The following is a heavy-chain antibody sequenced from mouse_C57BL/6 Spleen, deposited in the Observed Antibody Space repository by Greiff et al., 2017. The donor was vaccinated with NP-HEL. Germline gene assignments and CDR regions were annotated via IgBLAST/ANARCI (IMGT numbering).Heavy chain of an antibody. D-gene: IGHD4-1*01. CDR2: IYPGSGST. CDR3: ARSWDEGFAY. J-gene: IGHJ3*01. Sequence: VKLQESGAELVKPGASVKMSCKASGYTFTSYWITWVKQRPGQGLEWIGDIYPGSGSTNYNEKFKSKATLTVDTSSSTAYMQLSSLTSEDSAVYYCARSWDEGFAYWGQGTLVTVSA. V-gene: IGHV1-55*01. CDR1: GYTFTSYW.